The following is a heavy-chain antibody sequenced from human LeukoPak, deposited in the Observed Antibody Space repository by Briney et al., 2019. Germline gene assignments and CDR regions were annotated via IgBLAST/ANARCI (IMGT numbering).Heavy chain of an antibody. CDR3: ASCNVAKRITMIDRVFY. CDR1: GFTFSDYY. D-gene: IGHD3-22*01. V-gene: IGHV3-11*01. Sequence: GGSLRLSCAASGFTFSDYYMSWIRQAPGKGLEWVSYISSSGSTIYYADSVKGRFTISRDNAKNSLYLQMNSLRAEDTAVYYCASCNVAKRITMIDRVFYWGQGTLVTVSS. CDR2: ISSSGSTI. J-gene: IGHJ4*02.